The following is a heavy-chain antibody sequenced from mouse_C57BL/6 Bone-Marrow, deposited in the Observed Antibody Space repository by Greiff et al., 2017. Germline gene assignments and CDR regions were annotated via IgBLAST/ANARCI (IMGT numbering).Heavy chain of an antibody. V-gene: IGHV1-39*01. CDR3: ARHDYEGPWFAY. D-gene: IGHD2-4*01. Sequence: VQLQQSGPELVKPGASVTISCKASGYSFTDYNMNWVKQSNGKSLEWIGVINPNYGTTSYNQKFKGKATLTVDQSSSTAYMELRSLTSEDSAVYFCARHDYEGPWFAYWGQGTLVTVSA. CDR2: INPNYGTT. CDR1: GYSFTDYN. J-gene: IGHJ3*01.